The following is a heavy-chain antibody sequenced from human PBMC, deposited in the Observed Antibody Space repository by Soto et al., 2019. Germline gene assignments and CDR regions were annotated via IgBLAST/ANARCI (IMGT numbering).Heavy chain of an antibody. CDR1: GGSFSAYY. CDR2: INSSGST. D-gene: IGHD1-26*01. Sequence: QVQLQQWGAGLLKPSETLSLTCAVYGGSFSAYYWTWIRQAPGEGLEWIGEINSSGSTNYNPSLKSRVTISVDTPNNQFSLKLTSVTAADTAIFYCAGISGSYYGAFDVWGQGAMVTVSS. V-gene: IGHV4-34*01. J-gene: IGHJ3*01. CDR3: AGISGSYYGAFDV.